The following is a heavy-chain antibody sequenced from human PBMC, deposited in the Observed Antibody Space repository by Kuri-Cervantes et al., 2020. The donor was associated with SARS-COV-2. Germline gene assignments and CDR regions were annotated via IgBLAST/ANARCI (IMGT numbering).Heavy chain of an antibody. CDR1: GYTFTSYD. Sequence: ASVKVSCKASGYTFTSYDINWVRQATGQGLEWMGWMNPNSGNTGYAQKFQGRVTITADKSTSTAYMELSSLRSEDTAVYYCASMPGATYYYSYMDVWGKGTTVTVSS. CDR3: ASMPGATYYYSYMDV. D-gene: IGHD1-26*01. CDR2: MNPNSGNT. J-gene: IGHJ6*03. V-gene: IGHV1-8*03.